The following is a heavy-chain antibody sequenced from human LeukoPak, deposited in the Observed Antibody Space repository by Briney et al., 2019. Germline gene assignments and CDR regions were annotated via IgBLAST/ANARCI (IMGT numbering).Heavy chain of an antibody. CDR2: IYYSGST. CDR3: ARGKEYYDILTGLHMDV. CDR1: GGSISSYY. D-gene: IGHD3-9*01. V-gene: IGHV4-59*01. J-gene: IGHJ6*02. Sequence: SETLSLTCTVSGGSISSYYWSWIRQPPGKGLEWIGYIYYSGSTNYNPSLKSRVTISVDTSKNQFSLKLSSVTAADTAVYYCARGKEYYDILTGLHMDVWGQGTTVTVSS.